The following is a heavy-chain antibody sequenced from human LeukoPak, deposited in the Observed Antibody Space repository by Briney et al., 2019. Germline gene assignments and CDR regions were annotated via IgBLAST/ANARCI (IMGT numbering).Heavy chain of an antibody. CDR1: GYTFTNYD. D-gene: IGHD6-13*01. J-gene: IGHJ5*02. Sequence: ASVKVSCKASGYTFTNYDINWVRQATGQGLEWMGWMSPNSGNTGCAQKFQGRVTMTRNTSISTAYMELSSLRSEDTAVYYCAREDSSSFDPWGQGTLVTVSS. CDR3: AREDSSSFDP. CDR2: MSPNSGNT. V-gene: IGHV1-8*01.